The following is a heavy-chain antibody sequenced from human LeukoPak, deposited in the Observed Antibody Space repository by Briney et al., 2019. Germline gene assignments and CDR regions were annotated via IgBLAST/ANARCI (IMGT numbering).Heavy chain of an antibody. V-gene: IGHV4-34*01. D-gene: IGHD6-13*01. J-gene: IGHJ4*02. CDR1: SESFNDYY. Sequence: SETLSLTCAVYSESFNDYYWTWIRQPPGKGLEWIGEINHRGSTNYKSSLKSRVTISVDTSKNQFSLKLSSVTAADTAVYYCARGLLSIAAAEDYFDYWGQGTLVTVSS. CDR2: INHRGST. CDR3: ARGLLSIAAAEDYFDY.